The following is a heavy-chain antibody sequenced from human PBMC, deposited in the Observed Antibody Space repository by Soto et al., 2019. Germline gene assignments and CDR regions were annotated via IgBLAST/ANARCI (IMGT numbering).Heavy chain of an antibody. Sequence: SETLSLTCTVSGGSISSGGYYWSWIRQHPGKGLEWIGYIYYSGSTYYNPSLKSRATISVDTSKNQFSLKLSSVTAADTAVYYCARTIPDCSGGSCYEYGYYGKSNWFDPWGQGTLVTVSS. CDR3: ARTIPDCSGGSCYEYGYYGKSNWFDP. J-gene: IGHJ5*02. CDR2: IYYSGST. D-gene: IGHD2-15*01. CDR1: GGSISSGGYY. V-gene: IGHV4-31*03.